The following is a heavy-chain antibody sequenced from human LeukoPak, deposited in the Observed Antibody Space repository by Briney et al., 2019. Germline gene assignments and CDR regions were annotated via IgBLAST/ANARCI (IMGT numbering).Heavy chain of an antibody. CDR2: IYYSGST. CDR1: GGSISSGDYY. J-gene: IGHJ4*02. V-gene: IGHV4-30-4*01. CDR3: ARDPWSPLMVRGVIIVNY. Sequence: SETLSLTCTVSGGSISSGDYYWSWIRQPPGRGLEWIGYIYYSGSTYYNPSLKSRVTISVDTSKNQFSLKLSSVTAADTAVYYCARDPWSPLMVRGVIIVNYWGQGTLVTVSS. D-gene: IGHD3-10*01.